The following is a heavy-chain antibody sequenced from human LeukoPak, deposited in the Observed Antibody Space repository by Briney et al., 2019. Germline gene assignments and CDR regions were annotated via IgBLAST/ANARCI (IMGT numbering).Heavy chain of an antibody. Sequence: SETLSLTCTVSSGSINSYHWSWIRQTPDQGLEGIGYIFYKGTPNYNPSLKSRVTISLDTSKNQFSLKLASVTAADTAVYYCARLIAVTGKVDYFDSWGLGTLVTVSS. CDR2: IFYKGTP. CDR3: ARLIAVTGKVDYFDS. CDR1: SGSINSYH. V-gene: IGHV4-59*01. J-gene: IGHJ4*02. D-gene: IGHD6-19*01.